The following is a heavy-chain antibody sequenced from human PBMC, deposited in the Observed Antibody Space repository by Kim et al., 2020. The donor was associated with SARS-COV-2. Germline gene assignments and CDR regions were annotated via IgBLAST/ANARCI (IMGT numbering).Heavy chain of an antibody. J-gene: IGHJ4*02. CDR3: ARGGTMVRGVLDY. Sequence: YNPSLKSRVTISVDTSKNQFSLKLSSVTAADTAVYYCARGGTMVRGVLDYWGQGTLVTVSS. V-gene: IGHV4-31*02. D-gene: IGHD3-10*01.